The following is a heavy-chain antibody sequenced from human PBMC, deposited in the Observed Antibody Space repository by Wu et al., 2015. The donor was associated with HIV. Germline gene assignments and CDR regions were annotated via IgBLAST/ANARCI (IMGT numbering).Heavy chain of an antibody. CDR3: ARVAGSSWYREFDM. CDR2: IIPLFETS. CDR1: GGTFSSFA. Sequence: QVRLVQSGAEVKKPGSSVKVSCKASGGTFSSFALSWVRQAPGQGLEWVGGIIPLFETSHSAQNFGDRVTITADESTSTAYMELNSLTYEDTAVYYCARVAGSSWYREFDMWGQGTMVTVSS. D-gene: IGHD6-13*01. V-gene: IGHV1-69*12. J-gene: IGHJ3*02.